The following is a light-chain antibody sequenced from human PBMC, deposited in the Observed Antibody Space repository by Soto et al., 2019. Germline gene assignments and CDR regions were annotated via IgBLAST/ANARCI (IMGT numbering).Light chain of an antibody. V-gene: IGKV3-11*01. J-gene: IGKJ1*01. Sequence: EIVMMQSPATLPVSPGERATLSCRASQSVSSYLAWYQQKPGQAPRLLIYDASTRATGIPARFSGSGSGTDFTLTITSLEPEDFAVYYCQQRSNWPPTFGQGTKVDI. CDR2: DAS. CDR1: QSVSSY. CDR3: QQRSNWPPT.